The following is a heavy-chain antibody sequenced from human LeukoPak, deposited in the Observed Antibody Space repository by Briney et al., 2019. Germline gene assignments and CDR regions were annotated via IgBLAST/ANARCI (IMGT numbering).Heavy chain of an antibody. CDR1: GGSISSYY. Sequence: SDTLSLTCTVSGGSISSYYWSWIRQPPGKGLEWIGYIYYSGSTNYNPSLKSRVTISVDTSKNQFSLKLSSVTAADTAVYYCARGDVAVAGIVFDYWGQGTLVTVSS. V-gene: IGHV4-59*07. J-gene: IGHJ4*02. CDR2: IYYSGST. D-gene: IGHD6-19*01. CDR3: ARGDVAVAGIVFDY.